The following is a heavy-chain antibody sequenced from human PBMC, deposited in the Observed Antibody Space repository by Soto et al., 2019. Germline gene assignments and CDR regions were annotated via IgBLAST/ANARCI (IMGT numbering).Heavy chain of an antibody. J-gene: IGHJ4*02. CDR1: GFTFSSYA. D-gene: IGHD5-18*01. CDR3: AREVGLRRYNYGPAY. V-gene: IGHV3-30-3*01. Sequence: GGSLRLSCAASGFTFSSYAMHWVRQAPGKGLEWVAVISYDGSNTYYADSVKGRFTISRDNSKNTLYLQMNSLRAEDTAVYYCAREVGLRRYNYGPAYWGQGTLVTVSS. CDR2: ISYDGSNT.